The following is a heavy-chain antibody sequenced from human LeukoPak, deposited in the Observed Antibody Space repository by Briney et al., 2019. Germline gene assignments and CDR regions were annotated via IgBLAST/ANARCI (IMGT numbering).Heavy chain of an antibody. V-gene: IGHV1-2*02. CDR3: ATDSSGYYYRSCDY. D-gene: IGHD3-22*01. CDR1: GYTFTSYA. Sequence: GASVKVSCKASGYTFTSYAMNWVRQAPGQGLEWMGWINPNSGGTNYAQKFQGRVTMTRDTSISTAYMELSRLRSDDTAVYYCATDSSGYYYRSCDYWGQGTLVTVSS. J-gene: IGHJ4*02. CDR2: INPNSGGT.